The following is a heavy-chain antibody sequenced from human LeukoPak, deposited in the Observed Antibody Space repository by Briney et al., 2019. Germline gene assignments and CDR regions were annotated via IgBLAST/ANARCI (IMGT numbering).Heavy chain of an antibody. CDR1: GGSFSGFY. V-gene: IGHV4-34*01. D-gene: IGHD5-18*01. CDR3: ARVRIQLWFFPYYFDY. Sequence: SETLSLTCAVYGGSFSGFYWSGIRQPPAKGLEWSGEINHSGSTNYNPSLKSRVTISVDTSKNQFSLKLSSVTAADTAVYYCARVRIQLWFFPYYFDYWGQGTLVTVSS. J-gene: IGHJ4*02. CDR2: INHSGST.